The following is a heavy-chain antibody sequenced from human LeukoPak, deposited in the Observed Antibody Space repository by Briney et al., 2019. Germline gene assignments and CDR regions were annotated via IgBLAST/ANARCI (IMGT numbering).Heavy chain of an antibody. CDR2: IYYSGST. Sequence: PSETLSLTCTVSGGSISSSSYYWGWIRQPPGKGLEWIGSIYYSGSTYYNPSLKSRVTISVDTSKNQFSLKLSSVTAADTAVYYCARGTGSRQRKQQLVHLAWFDPWGQGTLVTVSS. V-gene: IGHV4-39*01. D-gene: IGHD6-13*01. J-gene: IGHJ5*02. CDR1: GGSISSSSYY. CDR3: ARGTGSRQRKQQLVHLAWFDP.